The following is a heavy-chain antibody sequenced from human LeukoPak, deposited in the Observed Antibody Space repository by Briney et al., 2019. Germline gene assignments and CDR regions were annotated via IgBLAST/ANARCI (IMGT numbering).Heavy chain of an antibody. V-gene: IGHV1-69*13. D-gene: IGHD3-10*01. CDR1: GGTFSSYA. CDR3: AKDLYGSGSYYNTRGYFQH. CDR2: IIPIFGTA. Sequence: SVKVSCKASGGTFSSYAISWVRQAPGQGLEWMGGIIPIFGTANYAQKFQGRVTITADESTSTAYMELSSLRSEDTAVYYCAKDLYGSGSYYNTRGYFQHWGQGTLVTVSS. J-gene: IGHJ1*01.